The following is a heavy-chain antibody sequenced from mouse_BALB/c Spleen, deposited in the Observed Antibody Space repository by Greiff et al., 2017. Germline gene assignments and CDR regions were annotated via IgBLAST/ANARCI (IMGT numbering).Heavy chain of an antibody. D-gene: IGHD2-1*01. CDR1: GFAFSSYD. CDR2: ISSGGGST. J-gene: IGHJ2*01. CDR3: ARHGDGNYVAY. V-gene: IGHV5-12-1*01. Sequence: DVMLVESGGGLVKPGGSLKLSCAASGFAFSSYDMSWVRQTPEKRLEWVAYISSGGGSTYYPDTVKGRFTISRDNAKNTLYLQMSSLKSEDTAMYYCARHGDGNYVAYWGQGTTLTVSS.